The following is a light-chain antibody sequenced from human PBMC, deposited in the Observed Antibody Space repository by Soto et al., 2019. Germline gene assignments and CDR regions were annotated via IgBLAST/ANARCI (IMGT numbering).Light chain of an antibody. CDR3: QQANSPPLT. CDR1: ERINTY. Sequence: DIQMTQSPSSVSASVGDRVTITCRASERINTYLALYQQQPGKPPKLLIYAASSLQSGVPSRFSGSGSGTEFTLTISNLQPEDFATYYCQQANSPPLTFGGGTKVEIK. J-gene: IGKJ4*01. V-gene: IGKV1-12*01. CDR2: AAS.